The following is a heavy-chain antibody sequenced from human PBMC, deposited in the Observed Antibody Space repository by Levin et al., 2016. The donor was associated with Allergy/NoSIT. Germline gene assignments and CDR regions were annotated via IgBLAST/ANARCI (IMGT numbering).Heavy chain of an antibody. Sequence: GGSLRLSCAASGFTFSSYAMSWVRQAPGKGLEWVSAISGSGGSTYYADSVKGRFTISRDNSKNTLYLQMNSLRAEDTAVYYCARGLSNRQYYFDSWGQGTLVTVSS. CDR1: GFTFSSYA. CDR2: ISGSGGST. D-gene: IGHD1-14*01. J-gene: IGHJ4*02. V-gene: IGHV3-23*01. CDR3: ARGLSNRQYYFDS.